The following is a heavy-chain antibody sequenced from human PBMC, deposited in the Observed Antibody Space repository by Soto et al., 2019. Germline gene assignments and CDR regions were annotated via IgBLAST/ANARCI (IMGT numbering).Heavy chain of an antibody. J-gene: IGHJ4*02. CDR2: INHSGST. Sequence: QVQLQQWGAGLLKPSETLSLTCAVYGGSFSGYYWSWIRQPPGKGLEWIGEINHSGSTNYNPSLKSRITIQVDKSKNQFSLKLSSVTAADTAVYYCASYPEYRRSGSYYPHWGQGTLVTVSS. V-gene: IGHV4-34*01. CDR1: GGSFSGYY. CDR3: ASYPEYRRSGSYYPH. D-gene: IGHD3-10*01.